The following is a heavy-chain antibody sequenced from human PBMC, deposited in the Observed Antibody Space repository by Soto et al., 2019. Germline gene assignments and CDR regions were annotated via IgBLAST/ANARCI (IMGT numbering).Heavy chain of an antibody. V-gene: IGHV1-2*02. CDR3: ARGRCPAGWFDP. J-gene: IGHJ5*02. CDR2: INPNSGGT. D-gene: IGHD2-2*01. Sequence: QVPLVQSGAEVKKPGASVKVSCKASGYTFTGYYMHWVRQAPGQGLEWMGWINPNSGGTSYAQKVQGRVTMTRDTSISPSYRELSRLRSDDTAVYYCARGRCPAGWFDPWGQGTLVTVSS. CDR1: GYTFTGYY.